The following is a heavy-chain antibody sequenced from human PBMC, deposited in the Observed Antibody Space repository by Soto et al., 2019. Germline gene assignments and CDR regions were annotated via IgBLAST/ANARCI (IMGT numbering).Heavy chain of an antibody. V-gene: IGHV3-23*01. D-gene: IGHD6-13*01. CDR3: ARVAPEYSSTPRRFDF. CDR2: ISASGGSI. Sequence: EVQLLESGGGLVQPGGSLRLSCAASGFTFGIYAMSWVRQAPGKGLEWVSSISASGGSIYYAHSVKGRFTISRDKTKNTLDLQMNSLRAEDTAVYHCARVAPEYSSTPRRFDFWGQGTLVTVSS. CDR1: GFTFGIYA. J-gene: IGHJ4*02.